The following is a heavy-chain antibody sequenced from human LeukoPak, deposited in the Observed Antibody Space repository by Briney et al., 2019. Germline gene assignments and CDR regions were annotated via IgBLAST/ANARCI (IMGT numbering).Heavy chain of an antibody. D-gene: IGHD3-22*01. CDR2: ISGSGGST. J-gene: IGHJ4*02. V-gene: IGHV3-23*01. CDR1: GFTFSSYA. CDR3: AKDDHYYDSSGLIDY. Sequence: PGGSLRLSCAASGFTFSSYAMSWVRQAPGKGLEWVSAISGSGGSTYYADSVKGRFTISRDNSKNTLYLQMNSLRAEDTAVYYCAKDDHYYDSSGLIDYWGQGTLVTASS.